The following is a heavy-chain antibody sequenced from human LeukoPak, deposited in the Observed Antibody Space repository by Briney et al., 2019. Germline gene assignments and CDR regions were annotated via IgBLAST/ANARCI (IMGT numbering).Heavy chain of an antibody. Sequence: GGSLRLSCAASGFTFSSQPMHWVRQTPGKGLEWVALISFDGKNKFYGDSVIGRFTISRDNTKNTLFLQMNSLRAEDMGVYYCVRPMTTTRNFERWGQGTLVTVSS. D-gene: IGHD1-1*01. CDR1: GFTFSSQP. J-gene: IGHJ4*02. CDR3: VRPMTTTRNFER. CDR2: ISFDGKNK. V-gene: IGHV3-30*03.